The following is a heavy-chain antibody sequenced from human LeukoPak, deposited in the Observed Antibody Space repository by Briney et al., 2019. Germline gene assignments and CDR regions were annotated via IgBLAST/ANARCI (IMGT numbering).Heavy chain of an antibody. J-gene: IGHJ6*02. V-gene: IGHV3-53*01. D-gene: IGHD6-13*01. CDR3: ARGPVAAAGSHNYYYYGMDV. CDR1: GFTFSTYS. CDR2: IYSGGSA. Sequence: GGSLRLSCAASGFTFSTYSLICARQAPGKALEWVSVIYSGGSAYYADSVKGRFTISRDNSKNTLYLQMNSLRAEDTAVYFCARGPVAAAGSHNYYYYGMDVWGQGTTVTVSS.